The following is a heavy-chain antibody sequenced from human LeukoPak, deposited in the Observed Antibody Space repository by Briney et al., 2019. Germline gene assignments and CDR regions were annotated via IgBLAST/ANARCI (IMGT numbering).Heavy chain of an antibody. CDR2: IKQDGSDK. D-gene: IGHD3-10*01. V-gene: IGHV3-7*01. CDR1: GFTFSNYW. CDR3: ARDYGSGSYGYGMDV. J-gene: IGHJ6*02. Sequence: PGGSLRLSCAASGFTFSNYWMTWVRQAPGMGLEWVANIKQDGSDKYYVDSVKGRFTISRDNAKNSLYLQMNSLRAEDTAVYYCARDYGSGSYGYGMDVWGQGTTVTVSS.